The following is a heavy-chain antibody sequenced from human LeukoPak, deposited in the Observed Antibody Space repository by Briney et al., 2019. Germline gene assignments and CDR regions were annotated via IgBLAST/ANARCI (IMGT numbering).Heavy chain of an antibody. D-gene: IGHD3-10*01. J-gene: IGHJ4*02. CDR3: ARLERSGSYFLQV. CDR1: GDSISSSRAY. Sequence: SETLSLTCTVSGDSISSSRAYWGWTRQPPGKGLEWFGRIYYSGSTDYNPSLKSRVTMSVETSKNQFSLNLSSVTAEDTAVYFCARLERSGSYFLQVWGQGTLVTVSS. V-gene: IGHV4-39*01. CDR2: IYYSGST.